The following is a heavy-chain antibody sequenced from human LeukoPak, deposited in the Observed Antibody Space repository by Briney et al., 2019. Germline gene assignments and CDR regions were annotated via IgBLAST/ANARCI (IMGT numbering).Heavy chain of an antibody. D-gene: IGHD2-15*01. CDR2: IYSGGST. CDR3: AREIYCSASSCTGGVFDI. J-gene: IGHJ3*02. CDR1: GFTVSSNY. V-gene: IGHV3-53*01. Sequence: PGGSLRLSCAASGFTVSSNYMSWVRQAPGKGLEWVSVIYSGGSTYYADSVKGRFTISRDNSKNMLYLQMNSLRVEDTAVYYCAREIYCSASSCTGGVFDIWGQGTMVTVSS.